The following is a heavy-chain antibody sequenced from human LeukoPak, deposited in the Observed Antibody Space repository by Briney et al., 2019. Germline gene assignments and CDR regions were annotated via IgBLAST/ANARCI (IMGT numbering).Heavy chain of an antibody. CDR3: ARVSGGYYYYGMDV. CDR1: GGSFSGCY. D-gene: IGHD3-16*01. V-gene: IGHV4-34*01. J-gene: IGHJ6*02. CDR2: INHSGST. Sequence: SETLSLTCAVYGGSFSGCYWSWIRQPPGKGLEWIGEINHSGSTNYNPSLKSRVTISVDTSKNQFSLKLSSATAADTAVYYCARVSGGYYYYGMDVWGQGTTVTVSS.